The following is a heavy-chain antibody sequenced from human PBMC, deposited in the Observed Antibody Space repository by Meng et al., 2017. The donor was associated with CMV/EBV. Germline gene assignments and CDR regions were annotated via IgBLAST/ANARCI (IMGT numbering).Heavy chain of an antibody. CDR3: ARGHDFWSGYLPSYYYYGMDV. CDR1: GDSISSYY. Sequence: SETLSLTCTVSGDSISSYYWSWIRQPPGKGLEWIGYIYYSGSTNYNPSLKSRVTISVDTSKNQFSLKLSSVTAADTAVYYCARGHDFWSGYLPSYYYYGMDVWGQGTTVTVSS. D-gene: IGHD3-3*01. J-gene: IGHJ6*02. V-gene: IGHV4-59*01. CDR2: IYYSGST.